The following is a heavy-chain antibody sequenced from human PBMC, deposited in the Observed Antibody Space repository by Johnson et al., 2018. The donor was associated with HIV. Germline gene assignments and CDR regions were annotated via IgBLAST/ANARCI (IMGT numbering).Heavy chain of an antibody. CDR1: GFTFDDYG. Sequence: VQLVESGGGVVRPGGSLRLSCAASGFTFDDYGMSWVRQAPGKGLEWVSGINGDGSRTSYADSVKGRFTIARDNAKNTLFLEMNSLRAEDTAVYYCAKDRGLSAFDIWGQGTMVTVSS. D-gene: IGHD3-10*01. J-gene: IGHJ3*02. V-gene: IGHV3-20*04. CDR3: AKDRGLSAFDI. CDR2: INGDGSRT.